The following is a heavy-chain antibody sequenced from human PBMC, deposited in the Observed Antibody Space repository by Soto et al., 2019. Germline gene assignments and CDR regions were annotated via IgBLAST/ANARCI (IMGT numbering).Heavy chain of an antibody. J-gene: IGHJ6*02. CDR1: RGSISSGDYY. CDR2: IYYSGST. Sequence: QVQLQESGPGLVKPSQTLSLTCTVSRGSISSGDYYWRWIRQPPGKGLEWIGYIYYSGSTYYNPSLKSRVTISVDTSKNQFSLKLSSVTAADTAVYYCARVPVYSSPYYGMDVWGQGTTVTDSS. CDR3: ARVPVYSSPYYGMDV. D-gene: IGHD6-13*01. V-gene: IGHV4-30-4*01.